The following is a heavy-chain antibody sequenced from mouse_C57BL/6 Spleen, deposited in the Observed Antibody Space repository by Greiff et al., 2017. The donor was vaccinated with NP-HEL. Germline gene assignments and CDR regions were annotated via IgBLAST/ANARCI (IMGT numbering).Heavy chain of an antibody. CDR3: ARSPYYYGSHYYAMDY. D-gene: IGHD1-1*01. J-gene: IGHJ4*01. Sequence: QVQLQQSGAELARPGASVKLSCKASGYTFTSYGISWVKQSTGQGLEWIGEIYPRSGNTYYNEKFKGKATLTADKSSSTAYMELRSLTSEDSAVYYCARSPYYYGSHYYAMDYWGQGTSVTVSS. V-gene: IGHV1-81*01. CDR1: GYTFTSYG. CDR2: IYPRSGNT.